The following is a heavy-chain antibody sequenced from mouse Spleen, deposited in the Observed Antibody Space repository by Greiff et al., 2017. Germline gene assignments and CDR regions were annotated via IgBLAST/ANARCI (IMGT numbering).Heavy chain of an antibody. J-gene: IGHJ1*01. Sequence: QVQLQQSGAELARPGASVKMSCKASGYTFTSYTMHWVKQRPGQGLEWIGYINPSSGYTKYNQKFKDKATLTADKSSSTAYMQLSSLTSEDSAVYYWARDWDGWYFDVWGAGTTVTVSS. D-gene: IGHD4-1*01. CDR2: INPSSGYT. V-gene: IGHV1-4*01. CDR3: ARDWDGWYFDV. CDR1: GYTFTSYT.